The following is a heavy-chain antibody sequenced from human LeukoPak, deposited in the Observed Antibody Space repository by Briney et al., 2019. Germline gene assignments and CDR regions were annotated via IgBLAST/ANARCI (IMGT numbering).Heavy chain of an antibody. CDR2: ISSSSSYI. V-gene: IGHV3-21*01. J-gene: IGHJ4*02. CDR1: GFTFSSYT. Sequence: GGSLRLSCAASGFTFSSYTMNWVRQAPEKGLEWVSSISSSSSYISYADSVKGRFTISRDNAKNSLSLQMNSLRAEDTAVYYCAREGIVLMVYHFDYWGQGTLVTVP. CDR3: AREGIVLMVYHFDY. D-gene: IGHD2-8*01.